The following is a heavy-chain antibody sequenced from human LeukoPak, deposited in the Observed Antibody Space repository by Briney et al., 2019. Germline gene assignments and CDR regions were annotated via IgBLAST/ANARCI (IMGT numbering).Heavy chain of an antibody. CDR2: ISSSSSYI. CDR3: ARLGPEYSNSYFDY. V-gene: IGHV3-21*01. CDR1: GFTFSSYS. J-gene: IGHJ4*02. D-gene: IGHD6-6*01. Sequence: GGFLRLSCAASGFTFSSYSMNWVRQAPGKGLEWVSSISSSSSYIYYADSVKGRFTISRDNAKNSLYLQMNSLRAEDTAVYYCARLGPEYSNSYFDYWGQGTLVTVSS.